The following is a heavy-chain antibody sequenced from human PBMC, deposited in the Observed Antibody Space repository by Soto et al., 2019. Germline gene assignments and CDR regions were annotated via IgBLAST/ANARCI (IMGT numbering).Heavy chain of an antibody. CDR1: GFTFSTFG. CDR3: AKSGPTNYFDY. V-gene: IGHV3-23*04. CDR2: LSGGGAFT. Sequence: EVQLVESGGGLGQPGGFRRLSWSASGFTFSTFGMNWGRQAPGKGLEWVSGLSGGGAFTYYADSVKGRFTISRDDSKNTLYLQMNSLRVDDTAVYYCAKSGPTNYFDYWGQGTLVTVSS. J-gene: IGHJ4*02.